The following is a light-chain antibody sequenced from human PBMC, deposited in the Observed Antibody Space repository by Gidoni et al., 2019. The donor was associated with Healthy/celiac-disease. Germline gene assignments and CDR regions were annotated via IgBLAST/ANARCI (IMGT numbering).Light chain of an antibody. CDR1: TLGDKY. Sequence: SYELTQPPSVSVSPGQTASITCSGDTLGDKYACWYQQKPGKSPVVVIYQDSKRPSGIPERFSGSNSGNTATLTISGTHAMDEADYYGQAWDSSTAVVFGGGTKLTVL. J-gene: IGLJ2*01. CDR2: QDS. CDR3: QAWDSSTAVV. V-gene: IGLV3-1*01.